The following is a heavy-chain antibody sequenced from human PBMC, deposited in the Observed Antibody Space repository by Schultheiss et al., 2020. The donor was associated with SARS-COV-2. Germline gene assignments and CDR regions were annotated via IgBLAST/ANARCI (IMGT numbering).Heavy chain of an antibody. D-gene: IGHD2-15*01. V-gene: IGHV3-74*01. CDR3: AREFGYCSGGSCPSKNYYGMDV. CDR1: GFTFSSYA. J-gene: IGHJ6*02. Sequence: GGSLRLSCAASGFTFSSYAMSWVRQAPGKGLEWVSRINSDGSSTSYADSVKGRFTISRDNSKNTLYLQMNSLRAEDTAVYYCAREFGYCSGGSCPSKNYYGMDVWGQGTTVTVSS. CDR2: INSDGSST.